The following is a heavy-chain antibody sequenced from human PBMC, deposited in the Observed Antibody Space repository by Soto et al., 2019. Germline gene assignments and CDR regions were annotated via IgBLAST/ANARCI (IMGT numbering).Heavy chain of an antibody. D-gene: IGHD6-13*01. CDR3: AKVKYSSSWFDY. V-gene: IGHV3-23*01. J-gene: IGHJ5*01. CDR2: ISGSGGST. CDR1: GFTFSSYA. Sequence: GGSLRLSCAASGFTFSSYAMSWVRQAPGKGLEWVSAISGSGGSTYYGDSVKGRFTISRDNSKNTLYLQMNSLRAEDTAVYYCAKVKYSSSWFDYWGQGTLVTVSS.